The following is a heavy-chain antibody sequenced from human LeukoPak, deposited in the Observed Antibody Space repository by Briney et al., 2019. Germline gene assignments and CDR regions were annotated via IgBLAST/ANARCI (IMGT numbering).Heavy chain of an antibody. CDR1: GGSISSGGYY. Sequence: SETLSLTCTVSGGSISSGGYYWSWIRPPAGKGLEWVGRIYTSGSTDYNPSLKSRVTISLETSKNQFSLNMSSVTAADTAVYFCARDQQLAYCGGDCYPANWGQGTLVTVSS. CDR2: IYTSGST. D-gene: IGHD2-21*02. J-gene: IGHJ4*02. V-gene: IGHV4-61*02. CDR3: ARDQQLAYCGGDCYPAN.